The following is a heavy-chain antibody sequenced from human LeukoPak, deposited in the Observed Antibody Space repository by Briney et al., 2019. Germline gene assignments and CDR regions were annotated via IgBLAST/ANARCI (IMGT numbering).Heavy chain of an antibody. CDR1: GGTFSSYA. Sequence: GASVKVSCKASGGTFSSYAISWVRQAPGQGLEWMGGIIPIFGTANYAQKFQGRVTITADESTSTAYMELSSLRSEDTAVYYCARVRIAALYYFDYWGQGTLVTVSS. J-gene: IGHJ4*02. V-gene: IGHV1-69*13. CDR2: IIPIFGTA. D-gene: IGHD6-6*01. CDR3: ARVRIAALYYFDY.